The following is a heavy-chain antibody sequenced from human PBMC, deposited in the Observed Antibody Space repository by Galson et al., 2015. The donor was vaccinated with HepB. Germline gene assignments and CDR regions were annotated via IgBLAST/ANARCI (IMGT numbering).Heavy chain of an antibody. CDR3: ARVADSDYGDHAHFDS. J-gene: IGHJ4*02. V-gene: IGHV3-11*06. CDR1: GFSFTEYY. D-gene: IGHD4-17*01. Sequence: SLRLSCATSGFSFTEYYMTWIRQTPGKGLEWLSYISSSTIYTNYADSVKGRFTISRDNVKNSMYLQMNSLRAEDTAVYYCARVADSDYGDHAHFDSWGLGTLVTVSS. CDR2: ISSSTIYT.